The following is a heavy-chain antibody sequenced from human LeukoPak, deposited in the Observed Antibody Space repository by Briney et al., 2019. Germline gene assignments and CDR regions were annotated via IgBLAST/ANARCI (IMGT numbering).Heavy chain of an antibody. CDR1: GGSISSGGYY. CDR3: ARVHLDFWSGVKGDYFDY. V-gene: IGHV4-30-2*01. D-gene: IGHD3-3*01. Sequence: PSQTLSLTCTVSGGSISSGGYYWSWIRQPPGKGLEWIGYIYHSGSAYYNPSLKSRVTISVDRSKNQFSLKLSSVTAADTAVYYCARVHLDFWSGVKGDYFDYWGQGTLVTVSS. CDR2: IYHSGSA. J-gene: IGHJ4*02.